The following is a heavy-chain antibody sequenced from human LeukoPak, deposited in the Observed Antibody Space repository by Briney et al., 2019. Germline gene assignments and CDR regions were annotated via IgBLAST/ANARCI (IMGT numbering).Heavy chain of an antibody. Sequence: GGSLILSCAASGFTFSTYAMSWVRQAPGKGLEWVSAISGNGDSTYYADSVKGRFTISRDNPKNTLYLQMNSLRAEDTAVYYCAKGRTSGSYYAWDYWGQGALVTVSS. J-gene: IGHJ4*02. CDR1: GFTFSTYA. CDR2: ISGNGDST. D-gene: IGHD1-26*01. V-gene: IGHV3-23*01. CDR3: AKGRTSGSYYAWDY.